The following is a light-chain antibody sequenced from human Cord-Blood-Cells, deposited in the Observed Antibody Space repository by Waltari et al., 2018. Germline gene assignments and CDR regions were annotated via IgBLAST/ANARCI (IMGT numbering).Light chain of an antibody. CDR2: DVS. CDR3: SSYTSSSTVV. J-gene: IGLJ2*01. CDR1: SSDVAGYNY. Sequence: QSALTQPASVSGSPGQSITIPCPGTSSDVAGYNYVSWYQQYPGKAPKLMIYDVSNRPSGVSNRFSGSKSGNTASLTISGLQAEDEADYYCSSYTSSSTVVFGGGTKLTVL. V-gene: IGLV2-14*01.